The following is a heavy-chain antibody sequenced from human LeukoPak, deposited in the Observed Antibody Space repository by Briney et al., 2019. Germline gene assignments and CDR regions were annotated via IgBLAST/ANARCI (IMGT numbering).Heavy chain of an antibody. J-gene: IGHJ4*02. CDR2: IIPIFGTA. V-gene: IGHV1-69*05. CDR1: GYTFTGYY. Sequence: SVKVSCKASGYTFTGYYMHWVRQAPGQGLEWMGRIIPIFGTANYAQKFQGRVTITTDESTSTAYMELSSLRSEDTAVYYCARAPRDSGYDGWGQGTLVTVSS. CDR3: ARAPRDSGYDG. D-gene: IGHD5-12*01.